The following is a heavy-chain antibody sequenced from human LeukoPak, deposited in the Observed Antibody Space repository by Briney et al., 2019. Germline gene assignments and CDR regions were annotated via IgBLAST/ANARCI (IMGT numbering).Heavy chain of an antibody. Sequence: SETLSLTCAVYGGSFSGYYWSWIRQPPGKGLEWIGEINHSGSTNYNPSLKSRVTISVDTSKNQFSLKLSSVTAADTAVYYCARELYSSGYHDAFGIWGQGAMVTVSS. CDR1: GGSFSGYY. J-gene: IGHJ3*02. CDR3: ARELYSSGYHDAFGI. CDR2: INHSGST. V-gene: IGHV4-34*01. D-gene: IGHD3-22*01.